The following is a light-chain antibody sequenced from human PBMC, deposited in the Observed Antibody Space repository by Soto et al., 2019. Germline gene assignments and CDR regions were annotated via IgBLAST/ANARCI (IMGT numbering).Light chain of an antibody. CDR2: DAS. CDR1: QSVSTY. CDR3: QQRSNWPST. J-gene: IGKJ5*01. V-gene: IGKV3-11*01. Sequence: EIGWAQYPATLSWSRGARATLSCRASQSVSTYLAWYLQKHGKAPRLLIYDASSRAPGIPARLSGGGSGTDLTITISSIELEDFAVYYCQQRSNWPSTFGQGTRLEIK.